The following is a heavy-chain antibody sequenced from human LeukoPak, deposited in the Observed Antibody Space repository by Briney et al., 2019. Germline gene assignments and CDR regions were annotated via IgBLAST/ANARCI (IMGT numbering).Heavy chain of an antibody. CDR3: ARDQSDAFDI. J-gene: IGHJ3*02. V-gene: IGHV3-7*01. Sequence: GGSLRLSCAASGFTFSDYYMSWIRQAPGKGLEWVANIKQDGSEKYYVDSVKGRFTISRDNAKDSLYLQMNSLRAEDTAVYYCARDQSDAFDIWGQGTMVTVSS. CDR1: GFTFSDYY. CDR2: IKQDGSEK.